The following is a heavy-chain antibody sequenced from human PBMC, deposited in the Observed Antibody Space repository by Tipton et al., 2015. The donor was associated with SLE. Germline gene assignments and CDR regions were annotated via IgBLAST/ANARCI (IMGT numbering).Heavy chain of an antibody. V-gene: IGHV4-38-2*02. CDR1: DYSISSGYY. CDR3: ARDSSGGYNWFDP. D-gene: IGHD3-22*01. J-gene: IGHJ5*02. Sequence: GLVKPSETLSLTCTVSDYSISSGYYWGWIRQPPGKGLEWIGSIFHSGSTFYNPSLQSRVTISVDTSKNQFSLKLSSVTAADTAVYYCARDSSGGYNWFDPWGQGTLVTVSS. CDR2: IFHSGST.